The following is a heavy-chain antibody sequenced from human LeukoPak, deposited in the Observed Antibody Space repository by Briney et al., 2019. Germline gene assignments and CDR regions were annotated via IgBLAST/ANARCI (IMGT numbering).Heavy chain of an antibody. CDR3: ARDLGHRTDY. Sequence: GASVKVSCKASGYTFTGYYMHWVRQAPGQGLEWMGWINLNSGGTSYAQKFQGRVTMTRDTSITSAYMELSSLRSDDTAVYYCARDLGHRTDYWGQGTLVTVSS. D-gene: IGHD1-1*01. CDR1: GYTFTGYY. CDR2: INLNSGGT. J-gene: IGHJ4*02. V-gene: IGHV1-2*02.